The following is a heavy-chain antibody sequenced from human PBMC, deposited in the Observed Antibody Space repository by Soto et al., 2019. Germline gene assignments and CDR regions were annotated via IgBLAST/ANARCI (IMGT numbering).Heavy chain of an antibody. J-gene: IGHJ6*02. D-gene: IGHD2-21*02. CDR3: AILGVRHIVVVTANPDMDV. CDR1: GFTFSSYG. CDR2: IWYDGSNK. Sequence: GGSLRLSCAASGFTFSSYGMHWVRQAPGKGLEWVAVIWYDGSNKYYADSVKGRFTISRDNSKNTLYLQMNSLRAEDTAVYYCAILGVRHIVVVTANPDMDVWGQGTTVTVSS. V-gene: IGHV3-33*01.